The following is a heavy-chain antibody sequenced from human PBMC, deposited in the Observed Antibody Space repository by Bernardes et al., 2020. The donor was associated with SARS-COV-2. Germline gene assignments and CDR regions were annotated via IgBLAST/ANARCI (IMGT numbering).Heavy chain of an antibody. Sequence: SETLSLTCTVSGGSITGYYWSWIRQPPGKGLEWLGHIYSSGSTNYDPSLQSRVTMSVDRSKNQFSLKLKSVTAADTAIYFCARVNSDLLAVDFWGQGSLVTVSS. J-gene: IGHJ4*02. CDR2: IYSSGST. CDR1: GGSITGYY. V-gene: IGHV4-59*01. CDR3: ARVNSDLLAVDF. D-gene: IGHD1-26*01.